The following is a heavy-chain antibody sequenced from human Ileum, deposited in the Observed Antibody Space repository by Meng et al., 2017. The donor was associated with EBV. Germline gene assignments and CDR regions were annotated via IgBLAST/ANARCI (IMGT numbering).Heavy chain of an antibody. CDR3: AKDLYGFAAMDV. D-gene: IGHD4-17*01. CDR2: LGSDGST. V-gene: IGHV3-23*04. J-gene: IGHJ6*02. CDR1: GFRFSSNA. Sequence: VEVGGGVVMGGGALRLSCAASGFRFSSNAVNWVRQAPGKGLQWFAGLGSDGSTHYADSVKGRFTVYRDNSANTVYLQMSPLRVEDTAVYYCAKDLYGFAAMDVWGQGTLVTVSS.